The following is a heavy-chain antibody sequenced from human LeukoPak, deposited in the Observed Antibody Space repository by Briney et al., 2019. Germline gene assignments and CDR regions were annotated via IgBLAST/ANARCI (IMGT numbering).Heavy chain of an antibody. Sequence: PGTSLRLSCAVSKLTFSDDAIHWVRQAPRKGLEWVALTSYDGGNKHYTDSVKGRFTISRDNSKNTVYLQMSSLRRNDTAVYYCATTYGAGFDYWGQGTLVTVSS. V-gene: IGHV3-30*04. D-gene: IGHD4-17*01. CDR3: ATTYGAGFDY. CDR1: KLTFSDDA. J-gene: IGHJ4*02. CDR2: TSYDGGNK.